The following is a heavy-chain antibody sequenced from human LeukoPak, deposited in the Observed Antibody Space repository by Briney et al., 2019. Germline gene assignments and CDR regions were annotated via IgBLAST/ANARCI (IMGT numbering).Heavy chain of an antibody. CDR3: ARVRLAVAGIRSGMDV. CDR2: INPNSGGT. CDR1: GYTFTGYY. J-gene: IGHJ6*02. D-gene: IGHD6-19*01. V-gene: IGHV1-2*02. Sequence: ASVKVSCKASGYTFTGYYMHWVRQAPGQGLAWMGWINPNSGGTNYAQKFQDRVTMTRDTSISTAYMELSRLRSDDTAVYYCARVRLAVAGIRSGMDVWGQGTTVTVSS.